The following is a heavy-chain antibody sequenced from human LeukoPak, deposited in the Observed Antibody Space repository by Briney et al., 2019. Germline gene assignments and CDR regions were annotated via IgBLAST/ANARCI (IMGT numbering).Heavy chain of an antibody. CDR2: INANSGGT. J-gene: IGHJ1*01. V-gene: IGHV1-2*02. CDR3: VRDETN. CDR1: GYTFTDYY. Sequence: ASVKVSCMASGYTFTDYYMHWVRQAPGQGLEWMGWINANSGGTTYAQTFQGRATMTRDTSISTAYMELNRLGADDPGVYYCVRDETNWGQGTLVTVAS.